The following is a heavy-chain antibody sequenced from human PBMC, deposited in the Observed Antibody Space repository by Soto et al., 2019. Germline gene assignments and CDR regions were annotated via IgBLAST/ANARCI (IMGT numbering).Heavy chain of an antibody. CDR2: IDPSDSYT. CDR3: ARQDETSREDYYGMDV. Sequence: GESLKISCKGSGYSFSSYWITWVRQLPGKGLEWMGRIDPSDSYTNYSPSFQGHVTISVDKSISTAYLQWNSLKASDSAMYYCARQDETSREDYYGMDVWGQGTTVTVSS. CDR1: GYSFSSYW. V-gene: IGHV5-10-1*01. J-gene: IGHJ6*02.